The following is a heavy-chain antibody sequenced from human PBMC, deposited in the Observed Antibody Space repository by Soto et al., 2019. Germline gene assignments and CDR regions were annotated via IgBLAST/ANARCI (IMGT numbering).Heavy chain of an antibody. CDR2: ISYDGSNK. V-gene: IGHV3-30*09. CDR3: ARDQEVQDSRGHKIRAMDV. J-gene: IGHJ6*02. Sequence: GGSLRLSCAASGFTFSSYAMHWVRQAPGKGLEWVAVISYDGSNKYYADDVKGRFAISRDNAKNSLYLQMNSLRVEDTAVYYCARDQEVQDSRGHKIRAMDVWGQGTTVTVS. CDR1: GFTFSSYA. D-gene: IGHD6-19*01.